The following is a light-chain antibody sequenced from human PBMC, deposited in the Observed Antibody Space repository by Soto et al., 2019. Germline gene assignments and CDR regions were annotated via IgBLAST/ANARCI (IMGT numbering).Light chain of an antibody. CDR3: QQYNNWLTWT. CDR2: GAS. J-gene: IGKJ1*01. CDR1: QSVGSSY. Sequence: EIVLTQSPGTLSLSPGERATLSCRASQSVGSSYLAWYQQKPGQAPRLLIYGASTRATGIPARFSGSGSGTEFTLTISSLQSEDFAVYYCQQYNNWLTWTFGQGTKVEIK. V-gene: IGKV3-15*01.